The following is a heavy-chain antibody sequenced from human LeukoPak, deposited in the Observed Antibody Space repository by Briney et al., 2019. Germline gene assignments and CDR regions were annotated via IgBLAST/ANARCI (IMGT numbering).Heavy chain of an antibody. V-gene: IGHV4-39*01. J-gene: IGHJ4*02. CDR2: VYYSGST. CDR1: GGSISSSSYY. CDR3: ASLRERSYYARGFDY. D-gene: IGHD1-26*01. Sequence: SETLSLTCTVSGGSISSSSYYWGWIRQPPGKGLEWIGSVYYSGSTYYIPSLKSRVTISVDTSKNQFSLKLSSVTAADTAVYYCASLRERSYYARGFDYWGQGTLVTVSS.